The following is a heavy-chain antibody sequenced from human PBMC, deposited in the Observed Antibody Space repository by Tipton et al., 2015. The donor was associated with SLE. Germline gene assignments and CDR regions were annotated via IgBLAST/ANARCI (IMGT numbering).Heavy chain of an antibody. J-gene: IGHJ4*02. V-gene: IGHV4-59*11. Sequence: TLSLTCTVSGGSISSHYWSWIRQPPGKGLEWIGYIYYSGSTNYNPSLKSRVTTSVDTSKNQFSLKLSSVTAADTAVYYCARDGGDYGYWGQGTLVTVSS. CDR2: IYYSGST. CDR1: GGSISSHY. CDR3: ARDGGDYGY. D-gene: IGHD4-17*01.